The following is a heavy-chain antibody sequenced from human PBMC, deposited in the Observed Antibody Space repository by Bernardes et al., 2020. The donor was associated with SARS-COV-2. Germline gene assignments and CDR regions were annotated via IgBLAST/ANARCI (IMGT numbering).Heavy chain of an antibody. D-gene: IGHD3-10*01. CDR3: ARDHWPSPSWWGSGIETRGVYFDY. CDR1: GFTFSDYY. Sequence: GGSLRLSCAASGFTFSDYYMSWIRQAPGKGLEWVSYISSSGSTIYYADSVKGRFTISRDNAKNSLYLQMNSLRAEDTAVYYCARDHWPSPSWWGSGIETRGVYFDYWGQGTLVTVSS. V-gene: IGHV3-11*01. CDR2: ISSSGSTI. J-gene: IGHJ4*02.